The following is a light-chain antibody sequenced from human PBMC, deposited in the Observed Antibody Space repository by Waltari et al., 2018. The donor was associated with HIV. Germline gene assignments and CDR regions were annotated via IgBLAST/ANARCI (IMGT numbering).Light chain of an antibody. CDR2: LEGGGLY. CDR1: SGHSRNL. J-gene: IGLJ3*02. Sequence: QPVLTQSSSASASLGSSVTLTCTLTSGHSRNLIAWHQQQPGKAPRYLMTLEGGGLYNKGCGVPDRFSGSSSGADRYLTISSLQFEDEADYYCETWDSSTWVFGGGTKLTVL. V-gene: IGLV4-60*02. CDR3: ETWDSSTWV.